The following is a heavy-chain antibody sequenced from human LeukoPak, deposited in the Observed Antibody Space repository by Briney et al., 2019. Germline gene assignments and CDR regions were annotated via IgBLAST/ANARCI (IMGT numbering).Heavy chain of an antibody. CDR2: INHSGST. J-gene: IGHJ6*03. CDR1: GGSFSGYY. Sequence: PSETLSLTCAVYGGSFSGYYWSWIRQPPGKGLEWIGEINHSGSTNYNPSLKSRVTISVDTSKNQFSLKLSSVTAADTAVYYCARVGGCGGDGCYSGVYYYYMDVWGKGTTVTVSS. D-gene: IGHD2-15*01. V-gene: IGHV4-34*01. CDR3: ARVGGCGGDGCYSGVYYYYMDV.